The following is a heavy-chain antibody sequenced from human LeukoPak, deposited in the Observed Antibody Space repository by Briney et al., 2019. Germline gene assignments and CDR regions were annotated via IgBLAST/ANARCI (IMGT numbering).Heavy chain of an antibody. V-gene: IGHV4-59*07. Sequence: SDTLSLTCTVSGGSIDSNSWTWIRQPPGQGLEWMGYIYYSGTTNYNPSLKSRVTLSVDKYKKQLSLKVMSVTESETAVYYCARGLIVVNSGYYFDSGGRGTRVPVPA. D-gene: IGHD1-26*01. J-gene: IGHJ4*02. CDR3: ARGLIVVNSGYYFDS. CDR2: IYYSGTT. CDR1: GGSIDSNS.